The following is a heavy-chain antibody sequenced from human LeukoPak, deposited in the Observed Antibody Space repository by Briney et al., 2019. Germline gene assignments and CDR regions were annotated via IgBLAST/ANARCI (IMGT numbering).Heavy chain of an antibody. D-gene: IGHD2-15*01. CDR3: ARDKRGGSPYYFDS. V-gene: IGHV4-61*02. Sequence: SETLSLTCTVSGGSISSGSYYWSWIRQAAGKGVEWIGRIYTGGSTNYNPSLKGRVTISVDTSKNQFSLKLSSVTAADTAVYYCARDKRGGSPYYFDSWGQGTLVTVSS. CDR2: IYTGGST. CDR1: GGSISSGSYY. J-gene: IGHJ4*02.